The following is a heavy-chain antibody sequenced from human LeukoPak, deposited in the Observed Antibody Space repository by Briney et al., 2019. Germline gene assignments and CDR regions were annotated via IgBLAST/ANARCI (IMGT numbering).Heavy chain of an antibody. Sequence: GGSLRLSCAASGFTFSSYSMNWVRQAPGKGLEWVSYISSSRTTIYYADSVKGRFTISRDNAKNSLYLQMNSLRAEDTAVYYCARDSGWYFDLWGRGTLVTVSS. CDR3: ARDSGWYFDL. CDR1: GFTFSSYS. V-gene: IGHV3-48*04. CDR2: ISSSRTTI. J-gene: IGHJ2*01. D-gene: IGHD1-26*01.